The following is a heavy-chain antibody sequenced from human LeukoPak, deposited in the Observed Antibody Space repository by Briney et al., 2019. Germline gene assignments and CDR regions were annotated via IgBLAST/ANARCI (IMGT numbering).Heavy chain of an antibody. CDR3: AKRGGSYYYFDY. D-gene: IGHD1-26*01. Sequence: GGSLRLSCAASGFTFSSFAMSWVRQAPGKGLEWVSTITDSGANTYYADSVKGRFTISRDNSGTTLFLQMNSLRAEDTAVYYCAKRGGSYYYFDYWGQGTLVTVSS. CDR2: ITDSGANT. CDR1: GFTFSSFA. V-gene: IGHV3-23*01. J-gene: IGHJ4*02.